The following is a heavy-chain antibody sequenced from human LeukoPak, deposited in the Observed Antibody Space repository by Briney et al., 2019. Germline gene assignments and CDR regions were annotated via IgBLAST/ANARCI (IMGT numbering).Heavy chain of an antibody. CDR2: MNPNSGNT. CDR3: ASGIYGDYVDY. J-gene: IGHJ4*02. Sequence: ASVKVSCKASGYTFTSYDINWVRQATGQGLEWMGWMNPNSGNTGYAQKFQGRITMTRNTSISTAYRELSSLRTEHTAVYYCASGIYGDYVDYWGQGTLVTVSS. D-gene: IGHD4-17*01. V-gene: IGHV1-8*01. CDR1: GYTFTSYD.